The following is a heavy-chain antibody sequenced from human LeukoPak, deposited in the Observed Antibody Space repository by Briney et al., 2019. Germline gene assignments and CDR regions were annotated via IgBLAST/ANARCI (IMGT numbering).Heavy chain of an antibody. J-gene: IGHJ4*02. CDR3: AKARLGYCSSTSCYVFDY. Sequence: GGSLRLSCAASGFTFSSYSMNWVRQAPGKGLEWVSAISGSGGSTYYADSVKGRFTISRDNSKNTLYLQMNSLRAEDTAVYYCAKARLGYCSSTSCYVFDYWGQGTLVTVSS. V-gene: IGHV3-23*01. CDR2: ISGSGGST. D-gene: IGHD2-2*01. CDR1: GFTFSSYS.